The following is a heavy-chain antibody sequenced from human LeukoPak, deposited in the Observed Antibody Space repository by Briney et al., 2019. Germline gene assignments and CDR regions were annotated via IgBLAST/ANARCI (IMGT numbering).Heavy chain of an antibody. V-gene: IGHV1-46*01. CDR2: INPSGGST. Sequence: GASVKVSCKASGYTFTSYYMHWVRQAPGQGLEWMGIINPSGGSTSYAQKFQGRVTMTRDMSTSTVYMELSSLRSEDTAVYYCARVSSSSGRGHHPPDDYWGQGTLVTVSS. CDR3: ARVSSSSGRGHHPPDDY. D-gene: IGHD6-6*01. J-gene: IGHJ4*02. CDR1: GYTFTSYY.